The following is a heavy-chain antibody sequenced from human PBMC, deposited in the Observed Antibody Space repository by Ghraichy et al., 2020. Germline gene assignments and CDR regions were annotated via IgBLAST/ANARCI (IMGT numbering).Heavy chain of an antibody. V-gene: IGHV1-18*01. D-gene: IGHD6-19*01. Sequence: ASVKVSCKASGYTFTSYGISWVRQAPGQGLEWMGWISAYNGNTNYAQKLQGRVTMTTDTSTGTAYMELRSLISDDTAVYYCARGKEQWLGGWFDPWGQGTLVTVSS. CDR3: ARGKEQWLGGWFDP. CDR1: GYTFTSYG. CDR2: ISAYNGNT. J-gene: IGHJ5*02.